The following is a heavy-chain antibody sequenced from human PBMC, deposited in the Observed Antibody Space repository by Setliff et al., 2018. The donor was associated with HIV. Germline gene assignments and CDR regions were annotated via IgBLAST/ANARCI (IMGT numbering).Heavy chain of an antibody. D-gene: IGHD3-9*01. Sequence: PSETLSLTCAVSGYSISSNDWWGWIRQPPGKGLEWIGSIYHSGSTYYNPSLRSRVTISVDTSKNQFSLKLSSVTAADTAVYYCARTTYYDILTGPAWGQGTLVTVSS. CDR2: IYHSGST. V-gene: IGHV4-38-2*01. CDR1: GYSISSNDW. J-gene: IGHJ5*02. CDR3: ARTTYYDILTGPA.